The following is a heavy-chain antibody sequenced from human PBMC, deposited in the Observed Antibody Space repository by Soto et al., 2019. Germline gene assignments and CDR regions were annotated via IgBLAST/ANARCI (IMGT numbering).Heavy chain of an antibody. CDR3: VKEVRAVITHWYFDL. CDR1: GFSFSDYG. Sequence: QVQLVESGGGVVQPGTSLRLSCAGSGFSFSDYGIHWIRQAPGKGLEWVAVISYDGSEKYYADSVKGRFTISRDTSTNTVHLQMNSLTVEDTAVFYCVKEVRAVITHWYFDLWGRGTLVTVSS. D-gene: IGHD4-17*01. CDR2: ISYDGSEK. V-gene: IGHV3-30*18. J-gene: IGHJ2*01.